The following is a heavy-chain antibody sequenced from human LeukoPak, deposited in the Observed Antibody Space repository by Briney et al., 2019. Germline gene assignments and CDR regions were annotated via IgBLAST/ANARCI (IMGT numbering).Heavy chain of an antibody. CDR3: ARDPLNSGSYG. D-gene: IGHD1-26*01. J-gene: IGHJ4*02. Sequence: GALRLSCAASGFTFSSYSMHWVRQAPGKGLEWVSSISSSSYIYYADSVKGRFTISRDNAKNSLYLQMNSLRAEDTAVYYCARDPLNSGSYGWGQGTLVTVSS. V-gene: IGHV3-21*01. CDR1: GFTFSSYS. CDR2: ISSSSYI.